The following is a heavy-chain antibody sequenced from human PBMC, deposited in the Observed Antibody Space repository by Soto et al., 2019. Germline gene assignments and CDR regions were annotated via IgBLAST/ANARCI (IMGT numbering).Heavy chain of an antibody. Sequence: SETLSLTCAVYGGSFSGYYWSWIRQPPGKGLEWIGEINHSGSTNYNPSLKSRVTISVDTSKNQFSLKLSSVTAADTAVYYCARVRKSLDIVVVPAGHYYYYGMDVWGQGTTVTVSS. CDR3: ARVRKSLDIVVVPAGHYYYYGMDV. CDR2: INHSGST. V-gene: IGHV4-34*01. D-gene: IGHD2-2*01. J-gene: IGHJ6*02. CDR1: GGSFSGYY.